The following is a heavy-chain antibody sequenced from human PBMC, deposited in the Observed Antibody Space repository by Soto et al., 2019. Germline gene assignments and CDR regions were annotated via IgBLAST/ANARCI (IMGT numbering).Heavy chain of an antibody. J-gene: IGHJ2*01. CDR3: AKDRNYDWYFDL. CDR2: ISYDGSNK. V-gene: IGHV3-30*18. D-gene: IGHD1-7*01. CDR1: LFTFSSYG. Sequence: SLRLSCSSSLFTFSSYGMHLVRQAPGKGLEWVAVISYDGSNKYYADSVKGRFTISRDNSKNTLYLQMNSLRAEDTAVYYCAKDRNYDWYFDLWGRGTLVTVSS.